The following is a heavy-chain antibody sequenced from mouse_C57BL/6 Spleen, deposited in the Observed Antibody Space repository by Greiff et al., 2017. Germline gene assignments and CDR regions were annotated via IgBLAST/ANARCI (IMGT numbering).Heavy chain of an antibody. CDR2: IYPGSGNT. D-gene: IGHD1-1*01. Sequence: QVHVKQSGAELVRPGASVKLSCKASGYTFTDYYINWVKQRPGQGLEWIARIYPGSGNTYYNEKFKGKATLTAEKSSSTAYMQLSSLTSEDSAVYFCARSFTTVAMDYWGQGTSVTVSS. CDR1: GYTFTDYY. CDR3: ARSFTTVAMDY. J-gene: IGHJ4*01. V-gene: IGHV1-76*01.